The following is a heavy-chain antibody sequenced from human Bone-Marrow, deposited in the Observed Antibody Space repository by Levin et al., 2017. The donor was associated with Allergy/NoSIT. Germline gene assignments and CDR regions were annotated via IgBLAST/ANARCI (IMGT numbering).Heavy chain of an antibody. V-gene: IGHV1-69*01. J-gene: IGHJ6*03. CDR3: ASGDVLRFLESYYYYMDV. Sequence: KISCKASGGTFSSYAISWVRQAPGQGLEWMGGIIPIFGTANYAQKFQGRVTITADESTSTAYMELSSLRSEDTAVYYCASGDVLRFLESYYYYMDVWGKGTTVTVSS. D-gene: IGHD3-3*01. CDR2: IIPIFGTA. CDR1: GGTFSSYA.